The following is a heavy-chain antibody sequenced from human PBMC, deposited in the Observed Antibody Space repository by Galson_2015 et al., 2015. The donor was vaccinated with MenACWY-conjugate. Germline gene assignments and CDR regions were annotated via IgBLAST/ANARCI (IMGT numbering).Heavy chain of an antibody. CDR3: ARARGHSYGYLDY. Sequence: SLRLSCAASGFTFSSYSMNWVRQAPGRGLEWVSFISSSSSTIYYADSMKGRFTISRDSAKNSLYLQMNSLRAEDTAVYYCARARGHSYGYLDYWGQGTLVTVSS. D-gene: IGHD5-18*01. CDR1: GFTFSSYS. J-gene: IGHJ4*02. V-gene: IGHV3-48*04. CDR2: ISSSSSTI.